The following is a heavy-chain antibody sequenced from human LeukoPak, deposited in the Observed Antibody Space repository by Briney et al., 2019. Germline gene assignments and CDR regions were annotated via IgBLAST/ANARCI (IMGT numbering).Heavy chain of an antibody. CDR1: GGSMSSSSSYY. CDR3: ARGFRDFWSGYYYDY. V-gene: IGHV4-39*07. J-gene: IGHJ4*02. D-gene: IGHD3-3*01. Sequence: SETLSLTCTVSGGSMSSSSSYYRGWIRQRTGKGLAWIGTIYYSGLTYYNPSLKSRSTISVDTSKNQFSLKLSSVTAADTAVYYCARGFRDFWSGYYYDYWGQGTLGTVSP. CDR2: IYYSGLT.